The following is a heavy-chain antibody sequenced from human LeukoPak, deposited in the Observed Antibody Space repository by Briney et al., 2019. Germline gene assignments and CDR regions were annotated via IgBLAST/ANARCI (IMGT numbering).Heavy chain of an antibody. J-gene: IGHJ4*02. D-gene: IGHD5-18*01. CDR2: IFYSGST. Sequence: SETLSLTCTVSRGSISSYYWSWVRQPPGKGLEWIGHIFYSGSTNYNPSLKSRVTILVDTSKNQFSLKLSSVTAADTAVYYCARGYNYGYRYFDYWGQGTLVAVSS. CDR1: RGSISSYY. V-gene: IGHV4-59*01. CDR3: ARGYNYGYRYFDY.